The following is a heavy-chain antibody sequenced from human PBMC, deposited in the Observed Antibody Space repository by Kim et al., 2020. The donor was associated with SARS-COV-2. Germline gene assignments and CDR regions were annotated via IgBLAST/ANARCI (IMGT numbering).Heavy chain of an antibody. J-gene: IGHJ4*02. D-gene: IGHD4-17*01. CDR3: ARVRAKNKTRYGEFDY. V-gene: IGHV4-34*01. Sequence: SETLSLTCAVYGGSFSGYYWSWIRQPPGKGLEWIGEINHSGSTNYNPSLKSRVTISVDTSKNQFSLKLSSVTAADTAVYYCARVRAKNKTRYGEFDYWGQGTLVTVSS. CDR2: INHSGST. CDR1: GGSFSGYY.